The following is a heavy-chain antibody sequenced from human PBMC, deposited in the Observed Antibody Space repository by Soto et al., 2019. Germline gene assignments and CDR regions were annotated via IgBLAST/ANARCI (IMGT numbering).Heavy chain of an antibody. J-gene: IGHJ4*02. Sequence: GASVKVSCKASGGTFSSYAISWVRQAPGQGLEWMGGIIPIFGTANYAQKFQGRVTITADESTSTAYMELSSLRSEDTAVYYCARYGSRVGTMIVVPTGGYFDYWGQGTLVTVSS. CDR3: ARYGSRVGTMIVVPTGGYFDY. CDR1: GGTFSSYA. CDR2: IIPIFGTA. V-gene: IGHV1-69*13. D-gene: IGHD3-22*01.